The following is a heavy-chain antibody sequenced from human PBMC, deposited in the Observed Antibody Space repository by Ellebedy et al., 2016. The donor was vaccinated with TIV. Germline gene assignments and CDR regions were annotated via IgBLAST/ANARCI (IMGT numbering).Heavy chain of an antibody. CDR3: ARLRQSRDRSHWYFDL. V-gene: IGHV4-4*07. J-gene: IGHJ2*01. D-gene: IGHD1-14*01. CDR2: IFMSGST. Sequence: SETLSLXXTVSGGSFTSYYWSWIRQSAGKGLERIGRIFMSGSTSYNPSLKTRVTMSVDASTTQLSLNLSSVTAADTAVYFCARLRQSRDRSHWYFDLWGRGTLVTVSS. CDR1: GGSFTSYY.